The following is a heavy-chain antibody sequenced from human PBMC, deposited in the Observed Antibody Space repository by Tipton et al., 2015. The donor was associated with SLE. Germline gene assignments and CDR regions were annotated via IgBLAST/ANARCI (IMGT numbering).Heavy chain of an antibody. CDR1: GFSFSSYA. CDR2: ISGSGGST. D-gene: IGHD5-24*01. Sequence: GSLRLSCAASGFSFSSYAMSWVRQAPGKGLEWVSAISGSGGSTYYADSVKGRFTISRDNSKNTFYLQMNSLRPEDTAVYYCARKVNGQRWLQWGAFDIWGQGTMVTVSS. V-gene: IGHV3-23*01. J-gene: IGHJ3*02. CDR3: ARKVNGQRWLQWGAFDI.